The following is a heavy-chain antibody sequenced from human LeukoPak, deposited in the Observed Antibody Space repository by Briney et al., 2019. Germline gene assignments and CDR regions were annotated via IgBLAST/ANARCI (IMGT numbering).Heavy chain of an antibody. CDR1: GGTFRSYG. D-gene: IGHD3-10*01. Sequence: EASVKVSCKASGGTFRSYGISWLRQAPGQGLEWMGGIFPISGTTNYAQKFQGRVTMTADESTSTAYMELSSLRSEDTAVYYCARGQRVRGVIYYYYYMDVWGKGTTVTISS. CDR2: IFPISGTT. V-gene: IGHV1-69*01. CDR3: ARGQRVRGVIYYYYYMDV. J-gene: IGHJ6*03.